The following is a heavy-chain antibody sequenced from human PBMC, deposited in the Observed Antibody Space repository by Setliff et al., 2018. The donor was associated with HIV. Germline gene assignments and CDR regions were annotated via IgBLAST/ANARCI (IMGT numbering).Heavy chain of an antibody. CDR3: AKDQDGLQFLEWLQPTFDI. D-gene: IGHD3-3*01. Sequence: SVKVSCKASGGTFSSYAINWVRQAPGQGLEWMGGIIPIFGTANYAQKFQGRLTIPADESLTTAYMELSSLRSDDTAVYYCAKDQDGLQFLEWLQPTFDIWGQGTMVTVSS. V-gene: IGHV1-69*13. CDR2: IIPIFGTA. J-gene: IGHJ3*02. CDR1: GGTFSSYA.